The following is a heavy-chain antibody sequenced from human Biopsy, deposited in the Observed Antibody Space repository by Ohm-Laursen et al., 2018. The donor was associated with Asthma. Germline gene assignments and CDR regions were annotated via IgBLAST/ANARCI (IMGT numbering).Heavy chain of an antibody. Sequence: SVKVSCKPLGGTFNTYVIGWVRQAPGQGLEWMGGINSVFGTTTYPQKFQDRVTITADDSTSTVYMKLSSLRSEDTAVYYCARKAGSCISRTCYSLDFWGQGTLVTVSS. D-gene: IGHD2-2*01. CDR2: INSVFGTT. V-gene: IGHV1-69*13. J-gene: IGHJ4*02. CDR1: GGTFNTYV. CDR3: ARKAGSCISRTCYSLDF.